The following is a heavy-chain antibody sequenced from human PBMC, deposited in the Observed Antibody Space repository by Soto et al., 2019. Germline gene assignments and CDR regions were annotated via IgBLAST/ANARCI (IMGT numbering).Heavy chain of an antibody. Sequence: ASVKVSCKASGYTFTSYAMRWARQAPGQRLEWMGWINAGNGNTKYSQKFQGRVTITRDTSASTAYMELSSLRSEDTAVYYCARSIVVVTALDYWGQGTLVTVS. V-gene: IGHV1-3*01. CDR2: INAGNGNT. CDR3: ARSIVVVTALDY. D-gene: IGHD2-21*02. CDR1: GYTFTSYA. J-gene: IGHJ4*02.